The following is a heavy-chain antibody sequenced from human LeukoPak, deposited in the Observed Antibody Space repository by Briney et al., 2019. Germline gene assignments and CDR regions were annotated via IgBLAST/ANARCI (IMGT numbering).Heavy chain of an antibody. J-gene: IGHJ4*02. V-gene: IGHV4-30-4*01. CDR2: IYYSGST. D-gene: IGHD2-2*01. CDR1: GGSISSGDYY. CDR3: ARGDIVVVPAAPYFDY. Sequence: PSETLSLTCTVSGGSISSGDYYWSWIRQPPGKGLEWIGYIYYSGSTYYNPSLKSRVTISVDTSKNQFSLKLSSVTAADTAVYYCARGDIVVVPAAPYFDYWGQGTLVTVSP.